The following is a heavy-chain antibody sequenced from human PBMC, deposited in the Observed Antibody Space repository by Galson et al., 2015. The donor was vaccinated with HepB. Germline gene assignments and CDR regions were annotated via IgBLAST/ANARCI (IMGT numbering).Heavy chain of an antibody. CDR3: ARGEYSSSWSRAFDGMDV. CDR1: GYTFTGYY. J-gene: IGHJ6*02. D-gene: IGHD6-13*01. CDR2: INPNSGGT. Sequence: SVKVSCKASGYTFTGYYMHWVRQAPGQGLEWMGRINPNSGGTNYAQKFQGRVTMTRDTSISTAYMELSRLRSDDTAVYYCARGEYSSSWSRAFDGMDVWGQGTTVTVSS. V-gene: IGHV1-2*06.